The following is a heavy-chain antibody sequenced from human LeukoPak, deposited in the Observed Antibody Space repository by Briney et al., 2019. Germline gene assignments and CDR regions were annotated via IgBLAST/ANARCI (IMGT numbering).Heavy chain of an antibody. CDR3: ARASSSWYYFDY. CDR1: GGSISSNNW. CDR2: IYNSGST. V-gene: IGHV4-4*02. Sequence: PSETLSLTCAVSGGSISSNNWWSWVRQPPGKGLECSGEIYNSGSTNYNPSLKSRVTISVHKSKNQFSLKLSSVTAADTAVYYCARASSSWYYFDYWGQGTLVTVSS. D-gene: IGHD6-13*01. J-gene: IGHJ4*02.